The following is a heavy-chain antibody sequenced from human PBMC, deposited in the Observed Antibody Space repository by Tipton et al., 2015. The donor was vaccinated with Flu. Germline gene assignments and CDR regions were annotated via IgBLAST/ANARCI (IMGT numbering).Heavy chain of an antibody. CDR2: INPNSDGG. CDR3: ARDRAPGLERLDYFYMDV. CDR1: GYTFSDYY. Sequence: QLVQSGAEVKKPGASVKVSCKASGYTFSDYYIHWVRQAPGQRLEWMGWINPNSDGGNYALNFQDRVTMTRDTSISTAYMELSGLRSDDTAVYYCARDRAPGLERLDYFYMDVWGKGTTVTVSS. D-gene: IGHD3-10*01. V-gene: IGHV1-2*02. J-gene: IGHJ6*03.